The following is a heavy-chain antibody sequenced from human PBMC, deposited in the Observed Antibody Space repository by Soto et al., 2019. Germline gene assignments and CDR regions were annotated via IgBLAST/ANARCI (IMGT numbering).Heavy chain of an antibody. CDR1: GDSVSSNSAA. D-gene: IGHD3-10*01. J-gene: IGHJ6*02. Sequence: SQTLSLTCAISGDSVSSNSAAWNLIRQSPSRGPEWLGRTYYGSKWYNDYALSVKSRIPINPDTSKYQFSPQMNSVTPEDRSVYYCAKDGGFEDYYYYGIEVWSQGTTVTVS. CDR2: TYYGSKWYN. CDR3: AKDGGFEDYYYYGIEV. V-gene: IGHV6-1*01.